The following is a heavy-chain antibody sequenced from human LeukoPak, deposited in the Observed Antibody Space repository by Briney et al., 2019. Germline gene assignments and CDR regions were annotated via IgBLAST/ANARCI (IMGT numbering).Heavy chain of an antibody. Sequence: SETLSLTCTVSGYSISSGYYWGWIRQSPGKGLEWIGNIHHSGNIYYNVSLKSRVTMSVDTSKNQFSLKLSSVTAADTAVYYCARDLGQGVGFYYYYYMDVWGKGTTVTISS. CDR3: ARDLGQGVGFYYYYYMDV. CDR1: GYSISSGYY. CDR2: IHHSGNI. J-gene: IGHJ6*03. D-gene: IGHD3-10*01. V-gene: IGHV4-38-2*02.